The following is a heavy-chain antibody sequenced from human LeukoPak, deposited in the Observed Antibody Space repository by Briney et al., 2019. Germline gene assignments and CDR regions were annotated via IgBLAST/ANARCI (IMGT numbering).Heavy chain of an antibody. CDR2: YDHDT. D-gene: IGHD2-15*01. CDR3: VRDYFCSGGTCDDCFDP. V-gene: IGHV1-18*01. Sequence: YDHDTNYAQKFRGRVTMTTDTSTSTAYMELRSLGSDDTAVYYCVRDYFCSGGTCDDCFDPWGQGTLXTVSS. J-gene: IGHJ5*02.